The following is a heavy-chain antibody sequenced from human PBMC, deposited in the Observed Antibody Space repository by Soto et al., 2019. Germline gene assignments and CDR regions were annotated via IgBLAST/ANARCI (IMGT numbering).Heavy chain of an antibody. CDR2: ISSSSSYI. CDR3: ARSRAAAGTCFDY. Sequence: SLRLSCAASGFTFSSYSMNWVRQAPGKGLEWVSSISSSSSYIYYADSVKGRFTISRDNAKNSLYLQMNSLRAEDTAVYYCARSRAAAGTCFDYWGQGTLVTVSS. D-gene: IGHD6-13*01. J-gene: IGHJ4*02. V-gene: IGHV3-21*01. CDR1: GFTFSSYS.